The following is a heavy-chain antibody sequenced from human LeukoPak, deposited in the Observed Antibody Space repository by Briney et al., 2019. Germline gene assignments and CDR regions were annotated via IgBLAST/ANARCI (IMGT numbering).Heavy chain of an antibody. J-gene: IGHJ4*02. Sequence: QPGGSLRLSCAASGFTFSSYGMHWVRQAPGKGLEWVAVIWYDGSNKYYADSVKGRFTISRDNSKNTLYLQMNSLRAEDTAVYYCAKDRFRLLDYGGNSGFLGYFDYWGQGTLVTVSS. CDR2: IWYDGSNK. D-gene: IGHD4-23*01. CDR1: GFTFSSYG. V-gene: IGHV3-30*02. CDR3: AKDRFRLLDYGGNSGFLGYFDY.